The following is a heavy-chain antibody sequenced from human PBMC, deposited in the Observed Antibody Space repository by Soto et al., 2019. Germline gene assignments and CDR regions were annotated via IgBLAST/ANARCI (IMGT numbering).Heavy chain of an antibody. CDR3: ARCGGDCQYYYYYYMEV. CDR2: ISAYNGNT. CDR1: GYTFTSYG. J-gene: IGHJ6*03. Sequence: ASVKVSCKASGYTFTSYGISWVRQAPGQGLEWMGWISAYNGNTNYAQKLQGRVTMTTDTSTSTAYMELRSLRSDDTAVYYCARCGGDCQYYYYYYMEVWGKGTTVTVSS. V-gene: IGHV1-18*01. D-gene: IGHD2-21*01.